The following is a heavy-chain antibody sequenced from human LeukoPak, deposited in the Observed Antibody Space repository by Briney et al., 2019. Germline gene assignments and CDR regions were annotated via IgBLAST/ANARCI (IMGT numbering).Heavy chain of an antibody. Sequence: SETLSVTCTISGDSISSSSYYWDWNRQCPGKGLEWIGTIYYSGSTYYNASLKSRLFISIDTSNNQFSLRLSFVTAADTAVYYCARRRYSDSTGYLDWGQGTLITVSS. J-gene: IGHJ1*01. CDR1: GDSISSSSYY. V-gene: IGHV4-39*01. D-gene: IGHD3-22*01. CDR3: ARRRYSDSTGYLD. CDR2: IYYSGST.